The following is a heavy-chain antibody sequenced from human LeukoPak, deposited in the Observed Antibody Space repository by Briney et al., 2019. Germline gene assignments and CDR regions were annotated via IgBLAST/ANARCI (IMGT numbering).Heavy chain of an antibody. D-gene: IGHD3-10*01. J-gene: IGHJ4*02. CDR1: GFTLSDYW. CDR2: IYSDESST. Sequence: GGSLRLSCAASGFTLSDYWMHWVRQAPGKGLEWVSRIYSDESSTYYADSVKGRFTISRDNAKNSLYLQMNSLRAEDTAVYYCARSGSGSYYNGYFDYWGQGTLVTVSS. V-gene: IGHV3-74*01. CDR3: ARSGSGSYYNGYFDY.